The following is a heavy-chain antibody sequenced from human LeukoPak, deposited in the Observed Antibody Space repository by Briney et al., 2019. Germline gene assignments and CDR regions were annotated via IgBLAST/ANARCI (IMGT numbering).Heavy chain of an antibody. D-gene: IGHD4-17*01. CDR3: ARSTTVTFFGMDV. V-gene: IGHV3-48*03. J-gene: IGHJ6*02. Sequence: PGVSLTLSCAASGXTFSSYEMNWVRQAPGKALEWVSYITSGSSTIYYADSVKGRFTIPRDNAKNSLYLQMNSLRAEDTAVYYCARSTTVTFFGMDVWGQGTTVTVSS. CDR1: GXTFSSYE. CDR2: ITSGSSTI.